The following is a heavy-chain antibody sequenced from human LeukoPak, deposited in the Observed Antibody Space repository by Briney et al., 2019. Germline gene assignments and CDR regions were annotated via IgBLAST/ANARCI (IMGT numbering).Heavy chain of an antibody. CDR2: IYDSGST. J-gene: IGHJ4*02. D-gene: IGHD1-7*01. CDR1: GASISSYY. V-gene: IGHV4-59*08. Sequence: SETLSLTCTVSGASISSYYWSSIRQPPGKGLEWIGYIYDSGSTNYNPSLKSRVTISLDTSMNQFSLKLSSVTAADTAVYYCASLTGTARGYWGQGTLVTVSS. CDR3: ASLTGTARGY.